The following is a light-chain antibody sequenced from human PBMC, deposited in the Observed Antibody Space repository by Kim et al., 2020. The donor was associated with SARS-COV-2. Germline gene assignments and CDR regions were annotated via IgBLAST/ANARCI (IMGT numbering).Light chain of an antibody. CDR2: GRN. V-gene: IGLV3-19*01. J-gene: IGLJ2*01. CDR3: KSRDSSGNVV. Sequence: SSELTQDPAVSVALGQTVRITCQGDSLRSYYASWYQLKPGQAPVLVIYGRNNRPSGIPDRFSGSTSGNTASLTITGAQAEDEADYYCKSRDSSGNVVFGGGTQLTVL. CDR1: SLRSYY.